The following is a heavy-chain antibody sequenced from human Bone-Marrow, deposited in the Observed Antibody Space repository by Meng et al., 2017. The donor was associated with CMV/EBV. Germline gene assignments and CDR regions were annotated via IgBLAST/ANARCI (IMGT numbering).Heavy chain of an antibody. CDR2: ISSSSSYI. CDR3: ARSLSGRGDYYYGMDV. V-gene: IGHV3-21*01. CDR1: GFTFSSYS. Sequence: GESLKISCAASGFTFSSYSMNWVRQAPGKGLEWVSSISSSSSYIYYADSVKGRFTISRENAKNSLYLQMNSLRAGDTAVYYCARSLSGRGDYYYGMDVWGQGTTVTVSS. J-gene: IGHJ6*02.